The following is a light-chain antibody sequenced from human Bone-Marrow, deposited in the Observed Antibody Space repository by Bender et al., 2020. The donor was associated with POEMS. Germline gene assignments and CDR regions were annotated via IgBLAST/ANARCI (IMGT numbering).Light chain of an antibody. CDR3: GSYTSSSPYV. J-gene: IGLJ1*01. CDR1: SSDIGGYDY. V-gene: IGLV2-14*01. Sequence: QSALTQPATVSGSPGQSITISCTGASSDIGGYDYVSWYRQYPGTAPRLIIYEVTVRPSGVSNRFSGSKSGNTASLIISGLQAEDEADYYCGSYTSSSPYVFGTGTKVTVL. CDR2: EVT.